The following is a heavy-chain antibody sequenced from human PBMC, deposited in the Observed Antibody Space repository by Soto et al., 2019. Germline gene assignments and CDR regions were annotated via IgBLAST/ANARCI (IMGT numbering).Heavy chain of an antibody. V-gene: IGHV3-33*01. Sequence: GGSLRLSCAASGFTFSSYGMHWVRQAPGKGLEWVAVIWYDGSNKYYADSVKGRFTISRDNSKNTLYLQMNSLRAEDTAVYYCARVLAAAGFRRFGMDVWGQGTTVTVSS. D-gene: IGHD6-13*01. CDR1: GFTFSSYG. CDR3: ARVLAAAGFRRFGMDV. CDR2: IWYDGSNK. J-gene: IGHJ6*02.